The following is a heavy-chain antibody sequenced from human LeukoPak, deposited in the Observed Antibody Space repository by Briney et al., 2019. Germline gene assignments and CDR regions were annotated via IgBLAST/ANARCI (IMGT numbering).Heavy chain of an antibody. V-gene: IGHV3-23*01. CDR1: GFTFSSYA. Sequence: QPGGSLRLSCAASGFTFSSYALSWVRQAPGKGLEWVSAISGGGDGTYYAGSVKGRLTISRDNSKSTLYLQMNSLRAEDTAIYYCAKGESYDSSGFYRGGFDYWGQGALVTVSS. CDR3: AKGESYDSSGFYRGGFDY. D-gene: IGHD3-22*01. J-gene: IGHJ4*02. CDR2: ISGGGDGT.